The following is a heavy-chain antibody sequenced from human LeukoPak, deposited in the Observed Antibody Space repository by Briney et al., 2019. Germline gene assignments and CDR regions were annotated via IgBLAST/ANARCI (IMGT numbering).Heavy chain of an antibody. J-gene: IGHJ6*02. V-gene: IGHV3-30*18. Sequence: GGSLRLSCAASGFTFSSYGMHWVRQAPGKGLEWVAVISYDGSNKYYADSVKGRFTISRDNSKNTLYLQMNSLRAEDTAVYYCAKDRGGYDLVGYYYYGMDVWGQGTTVTVSS. D-gene: IGHD5-12*01. CDR2: ISYDGSNK. CDR3: AKDRGGYDLVGYYYYGMDV. CDR1: GFTFSSYG.